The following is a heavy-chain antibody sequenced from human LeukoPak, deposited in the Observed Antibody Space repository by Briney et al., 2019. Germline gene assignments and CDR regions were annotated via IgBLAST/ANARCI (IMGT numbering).Heavy chain of an antibody. V-gene: IGHV5-51*01. J-gene: IGHJ3*02. D-gene: IGHD1-26*01. CDR2: IYPGDSNT. CDR3: ARPLKREGNDAFDI. Sequence: GESLKISCKGSGYSFTTYWIGWVRQMPGKGLEWMGIIYPGDSNTRYSPSFQGQVTISADKSISTAYLQWSSLKASDTAMYYCARPLKREGNDAFDIWGLGTMVTVSS. CDR1: GYSFTTYW.